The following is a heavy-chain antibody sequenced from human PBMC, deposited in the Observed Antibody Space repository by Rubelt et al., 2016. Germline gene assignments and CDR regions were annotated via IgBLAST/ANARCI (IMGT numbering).Heavy chain of an antibody. CDR3: ARHPGSTSYGTIDY. Sequence: EVQLVESGGGLVQPGRSLRLSCTASGFTLGDYAMSWFRQAPGKGLEWVSSIRSSGVSPYYADSVKGRVTLPRDNSENSRYLQMSSQRAQGTGLYYCARHPGSTSYGTIDYWGQGTLVTVSS. J-gene: IGHJ4*02. V-gene: IGHV3-23*04. D-gene: IGHD2-2*01. CDR2: IRSSGVSP. CDR1: GFTLGDYA.